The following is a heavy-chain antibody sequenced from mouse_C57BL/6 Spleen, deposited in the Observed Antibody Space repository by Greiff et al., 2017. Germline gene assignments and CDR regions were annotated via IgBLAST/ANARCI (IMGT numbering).Heavy chain of an antibody. D-gene: IGHD1-1*01. CDR1: GFTFSDYG. Sequence: EVNVVESGGGLVQPGGSLKLSCAASGFTFSDYGMAWVRQAPRKGPEWVAFISNLAYSIYYADTVTGRFTISRENAKNTLYLEMSSLRSEDTAMYYCARHPDGSSYDWYFDVWGTGTTVTVSS. J-gene: IGHJ1*03. CDR2: ISNLAYSI. V-gene: IGHV5-15*01. CDR3: ARHPDGSSYDWYFDV.